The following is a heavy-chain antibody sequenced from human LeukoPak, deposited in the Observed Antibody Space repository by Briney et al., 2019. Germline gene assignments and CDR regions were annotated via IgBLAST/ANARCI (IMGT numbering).Heavy chain of an antibody. D-gene: IGHD3-10*01. J-gene: IGHJ4*02. V-gene: IGHV4-34*01. CDR2: INHSGST. CDR1: GGSFSGYY. CDR3: ARNRRSLTYYYGSGSYFH. Sequence: PSETLSLTCAVYGGSFSGYYWSWIRQPPGKGLEWIGEINHSGSTNYNLSLKSRVTISVDTSKNQFSLKLSSVTAADTAVYYCARNRRSLTYYYGSGSYFHWGQGTLVTVSS.